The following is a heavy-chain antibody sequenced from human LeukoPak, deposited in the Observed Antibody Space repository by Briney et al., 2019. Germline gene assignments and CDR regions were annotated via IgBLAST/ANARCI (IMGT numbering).Heavy chain of an antibody. CDR3: AKSWNYYDSSGDDALDI. CDR1: GFTFSDDC. D-gene: IGHD3-22*01. Sequence: PGGSQRLSCAAAGFTFSDDCMNWVRQAPGKGLEWDSGIRGSGISTYYADSVKGRFTISRDNSKNTLYLQMNSLRVEDTAVYYCAKSWNYYDSSGDDALDIWGQGTMVTVSS. CDR2: IRGSGIST. V-gene: IGHV3-23*01. J-gene: IGHJ3*02.